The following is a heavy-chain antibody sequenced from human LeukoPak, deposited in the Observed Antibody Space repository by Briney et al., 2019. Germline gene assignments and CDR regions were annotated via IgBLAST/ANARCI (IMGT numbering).Heavy chain of an antibody. D-gene: IGHD2-15*01. Sequence: GGSLRLSCAASGFTFSSYATHWVPQAPGKGQEWVAVISYDVSNKYYADSVKGRFPISRENTKNTLCLEVNSLRAEDTAGYCCARDQVLGFVMVVAAGGLDYWGQGTLVTVSS. CDR2: ISYDVSNK. J-gene: IGHJ4*02. CDR3: ARDQVLGFVMVVAAGGLDY. CDR1: GFTFSSYA. V-gene: IGHV3-30-3*01.